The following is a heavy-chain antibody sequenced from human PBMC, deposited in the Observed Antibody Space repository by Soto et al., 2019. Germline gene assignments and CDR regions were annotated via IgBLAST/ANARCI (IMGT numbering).Heavy chain of an antibody. Sequence: QVQLQESGPGLVKPSGTLSLTCAVSGGSFTSNNWWTWVRQPPGQGLEWIGEIYRTGSTNYNPSLKSGVTIGLDVSGNHSYMKVTSLTAADTAVYYCASRDPGTSVDYWGQGNLVTVSS. V-gene: IGHV4-4*02. D-gene: IGHD1-7*01. CDR2: IYRTGST. J-gene: IGHJ4*02. CDR1: GGSFTSNNW. CDR3: ASRDPGTSVDY.